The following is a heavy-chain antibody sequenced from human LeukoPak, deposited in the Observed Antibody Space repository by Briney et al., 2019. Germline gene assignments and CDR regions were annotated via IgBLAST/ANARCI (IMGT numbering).Heavy chain of an antibody. J-gene: IGHJ6*03. D-gene: IGHD6-19*01. V-gene: IGHV3-21*01. CDR3: ARDPYSGGYGAYYYYYMDV. Sequence: GGSLRLSCAASGFTFSAYNMNWVRRTPGKGLEWVSSITTSSTYMFYADSVRGRFTISRDNAENSLYLQMNSLRDEGTAVYYCARDPYSGGYGAYYYYYMDVWGKGTTVTVSS. CDR1: GFTFSAYN. CDR2: ITTSSTYM.